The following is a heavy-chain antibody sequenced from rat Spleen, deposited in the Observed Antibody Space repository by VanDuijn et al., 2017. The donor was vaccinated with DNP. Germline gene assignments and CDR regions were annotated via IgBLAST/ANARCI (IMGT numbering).Heavy chain of an antibody. CDR3: ARGSGTYYWYFDF. V-gene: IGHV5-25*01. Sequence: EVQLVESGGDLVQPGRSLKLSCVASGFTFSNYYMAWVRQAPTRGLEWVASLSFDGTTSYYRDSVKGRFTISRDNAKNTLYLQMNSLRSEDTATYYCARGSGTYYWYFDFWGPGTMVTVSS. CDR1: GFTFSNYY. CDR2: LSFDGTTS. D-gene: IGHD5-1*01. J-gene: IGHJ1*01.